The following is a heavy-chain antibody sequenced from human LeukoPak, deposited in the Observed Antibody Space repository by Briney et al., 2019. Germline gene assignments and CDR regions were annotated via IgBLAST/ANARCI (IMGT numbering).Heavy chain of an antibody. Sequence: PGGSLRLSCAASGFTFSSYWMSWVRQAPGKGLEWVANIKQDGSEKYYVDSVKGRFTISRDNAKTSLYLQMNSLRAEDTAVYYCARDCLYDSSGYYWSYYYGMDVWGQGTTVTVSS. V-gene: IGHV3-7*01. D-gene: IGHD3-22*01. CDR1: GFTFSSYW. CDR3: ARDCLYDSSGYYWSYYYGMDV. CDR2: IKQDGSEK. J-gene: IGHJ6*02.